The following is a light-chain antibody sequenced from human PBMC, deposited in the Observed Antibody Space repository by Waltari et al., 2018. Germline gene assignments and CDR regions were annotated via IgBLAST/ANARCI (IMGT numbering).Light chain of an antibody. CDR3: QQSYSTLALT. CDR1: QSISDY. V-gene: IGKV1-39*01. CDR2: AAS. J-gene: IGKJ4*01. Sequence: DVQLTQSPSSLSASVGDRVTITCRASQSISDYLNWYQVKPGKAPSLLIYAASRLQSGVPSRFSGRGSGTDFTLTISSLQPEDFASYYCQQSYSTLALTFGGGTKVE.